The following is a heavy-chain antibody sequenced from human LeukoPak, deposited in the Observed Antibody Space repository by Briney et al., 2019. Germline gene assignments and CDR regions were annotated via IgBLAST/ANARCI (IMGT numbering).Heavy chain of an antibody. CDR1: GVTSRTYG. CDR3: VKERGDHFEAFDI. V-gene: IGHV3-30*02. D-gene: IGHD3-10*01. CDR2: IRYDRSSK. Sequence: PGGSLRLSCAASGVTSRTYGIHWGRQAPGKGLEWGAFIRYDRSSKYYADSVRGRFTISRDSSRNTVYLQMNSLRAEDTAVYYCVKERGDHFEAFDIWGLGTMVTVSS. J-gene: IGHJ3*02.